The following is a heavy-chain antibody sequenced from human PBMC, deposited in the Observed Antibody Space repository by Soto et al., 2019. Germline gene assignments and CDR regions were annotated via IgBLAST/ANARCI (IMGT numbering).Heavy chain of an antibody. CDR2: IIPIFNST. J-gene: IGHJ4*02. CDR1: GSRFSNYV. CDR3: AREGGGKKAGYNGLVSLGY. V-gene: IGHV1-69*06. Sequence: QVQLVQSRAEVKTPGSSLKVSCKVSGSRFSNYVISWVRQAPGHGLEWLGRIIPIFNSTKYAQNFQGRVTITADKSTSTASLELSSLRSDDTAVYYSAREGGGKKAGYNGLVSLGYWGEGALVTVSS. D-gene: IGHD2-2*02.